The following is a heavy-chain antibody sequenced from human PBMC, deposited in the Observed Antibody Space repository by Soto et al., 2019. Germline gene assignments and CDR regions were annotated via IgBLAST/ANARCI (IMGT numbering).Heavy chain of an antibody. CDR1: VYTFTNFF. CDR2: IEPSGGST. J-gene: IGHJ6*02. CDR3: ARSQAGRPLDV. V-gene: IGHV1-46*01. Sequence: ASVKVSCKASVYTFTNFFVHWVRQAPGQGLEWMGIIEPSGGSTTYTQKFQVRVTMTRDTSTSTVYMELSSLKFDDSAVYYCARSQAGRPLDVWGQGTTVTVSS. D-gene: IGHD6-25*01.